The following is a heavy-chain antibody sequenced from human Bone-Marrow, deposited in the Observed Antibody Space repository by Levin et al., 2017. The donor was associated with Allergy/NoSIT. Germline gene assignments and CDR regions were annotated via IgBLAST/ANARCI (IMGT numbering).Heavy chain of an antibody. CDR1: GFTFGDYA. CDR2: IRSKAYGGTT. Sequence: QPGGSLRLSCTASGFTFGDYAMSWFRQAPGKGLEWVGFIRSKAYGGTTEYAASVKGRFTISRDDSKSIAYLQMNSLKTEDTAVYYCTRARRGYSGYADAFDIWGQGTMVTVSS. V-gene: IGHV3-49*03. CDR3: TRARRGYSGYADAFDI. D-gene: IGHD5-12*01. J-gene: IGHJ3*02.